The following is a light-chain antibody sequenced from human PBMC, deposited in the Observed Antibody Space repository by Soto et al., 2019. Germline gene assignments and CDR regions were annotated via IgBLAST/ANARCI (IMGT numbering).Light chain of an antibody. CDR2: DAS. Sequence: DIQMTQSPSILPATVGDRVTITCRASQTISSWLAWYQQKPGKAPDLLIYDASRLAGGVPSRFTVIESGTDFTLPIGSLQPDDFATDVCQQYYNYSTFGQGTKVDIK. J-gene: IGKJ1*01. V-gene: IGKV1-5*01. CDR3: QQYYNYST. CDR1: QTISSW.